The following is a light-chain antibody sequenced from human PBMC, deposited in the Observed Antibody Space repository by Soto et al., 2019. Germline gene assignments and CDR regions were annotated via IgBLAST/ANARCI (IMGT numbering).Light chain of an antibody. CDR1: EDITIY. Sequence: IQLTQSPSSLSASVVDSVTITCRASEDITIYLAWYQQKPGKAPNLLMYAASTLQSGVPSRFSGSGSGTDFTLTISSLQAEDFATYYCQQTRRYPSTFGGGTKVDIK. J-gene: IGKJ4*01. V-gene: IGKV1-9*01. CDR2: AAS. CDR3: QQTRRYPST.